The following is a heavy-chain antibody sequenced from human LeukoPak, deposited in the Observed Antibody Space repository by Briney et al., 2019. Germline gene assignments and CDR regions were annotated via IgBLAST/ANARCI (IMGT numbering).Heavy chain of an antibody. V-gene: IGHV3-30*02. D-gene: IGHD3-22*01. CDR2: IRSDGSDT. J-gene: IGHJ4*02. CDR1: GFIFSSHG. Sequence: PGGSLRLSCAASGFIFSSHGMHWVRQPPGKGLEWVAFIRSDGSDTYSAASVKGRFTISRDNSKNTLWLQMNSLRAEDTAVYYCAKHDSSSDFWGQGTLVTVSS. CDR3: AKHDSSSDF.